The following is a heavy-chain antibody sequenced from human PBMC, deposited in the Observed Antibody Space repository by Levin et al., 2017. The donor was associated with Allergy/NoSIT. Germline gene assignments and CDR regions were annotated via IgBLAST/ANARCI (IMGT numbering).Heavy chain of an antibody. CDR2: INPNSGGT. CDR3: ARNGGFVLGHAFDI. Sequence: GESLKISCKASGYTFTGYYMHWVRQAPGQGLEWMGWINPNSGGTNYAQKFQGRVTMTRDTSISTAYMELSRLRSDDTAVYYCARNGGFVLGHAFDIWGQGTMVTVSS. CDR1: GYTFTGYY. J-gene: IGHJ3*02. D-gene: IGHD2-8*01. V-gene: IGHV1-2*02.